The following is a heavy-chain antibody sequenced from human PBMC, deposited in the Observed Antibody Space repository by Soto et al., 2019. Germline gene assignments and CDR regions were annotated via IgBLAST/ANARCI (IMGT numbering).Heavy chain of an antibody. Sequence: EVQLLESGGGLVQPGGSLRLSCAASGLTFTNYAMSWVRQAPGKGLEWVSTISGSGGATYYADSLKGRFTISRDNSQKTRYLQRNSLGVKDTAVYYWATGPEGTPPFRAYWGQGTLVPFPS. CDR3: ATGPEGTPPFRAY. J-gene: IGHJ4*02. V-gene: IGHV3-23*01. CDR2: ISGSGGAT. CDR1: GLTFTNYA. D-gene: IGHD3-10*01.